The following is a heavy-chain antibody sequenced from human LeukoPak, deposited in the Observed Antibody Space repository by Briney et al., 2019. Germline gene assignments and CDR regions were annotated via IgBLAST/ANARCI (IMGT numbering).Heavy chain of an antibody. CDR2: IWYDGSNK. CDR1: GITFRNYG. V-gene: IGHV3-33*01. CDR3: AREIVVAPYYFDY. Sequence: PGGSLRLSCAASGITFRNYGMHWVRQAPGKGLGWVAVIWYDGSNKYYADSVKGRFTISRDNSKNTLYLQMNSLRAEDTAVYYCAREIVVAPYYFDYWGQGTLVTVSS. D-gene: IGHD3-22*01. J-gene: IGHJ4*02.